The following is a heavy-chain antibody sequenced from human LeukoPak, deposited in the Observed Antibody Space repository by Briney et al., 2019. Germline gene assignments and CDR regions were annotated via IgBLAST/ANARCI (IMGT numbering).Heavy chain of an antibody. D-gene: IGHD3-22*01. CDR1: GYSFTSYW. Sequence: RGESLKISCKGSGYSFTSYWIGWVRQMPGKGLEWMGIIYPGDSDTRYSPSFQGQVTISADKSISTAYLQWSSLKASDTAMYYCARQGRYSSGYYSPSFDYWGQGTLVTVSS. J-gene: IGHJ4*02. CDR3: ARQGRYSSGYYSPSFDY. V-gene: IGHV5-51*01. CDR2: IYPGDSDT.